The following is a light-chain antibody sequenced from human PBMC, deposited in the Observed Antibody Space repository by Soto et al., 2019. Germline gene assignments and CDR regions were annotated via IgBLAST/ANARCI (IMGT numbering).Light chain of an antibody. CDR2: AAS. V-gene: IGKV1-17*01. Sequence: DIQMTQSPSSLSASVGDRVTITCRASQGIRNDLGWYQQKPGKAPKRLFYAASSLQSGVPPRFSGSGSGTEFSPTISILQPEDFATYYGLQHNSYPHRTFGPGTKVDIK. CDR1: QGIRND. J-gene: IGKJ3*01. CDR3: LQHNSYPHRT.